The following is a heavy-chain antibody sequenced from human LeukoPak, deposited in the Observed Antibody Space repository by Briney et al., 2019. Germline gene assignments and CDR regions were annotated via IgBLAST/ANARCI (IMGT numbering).Heavy chain of an antibody. CDR1: GFTFSTYG. CDR3: ARDQGLWVGFWSGYYDL. CDR2: ICNDGSKQ. D-gene: IGHD3-3*01. J-gene: IGHJ4*02. Sequence: PGGSLRLSCAASGFTFSTYGMHWVRQAPGKGLEWVAVICNDGSKQYYADSVKGRFTISRDNSKSTLYLQINSLRAEDTAVYYCARDQGLWVGFWSGYYDLWGQGTLVTVSS. V-gene: IGHV3-33*01.